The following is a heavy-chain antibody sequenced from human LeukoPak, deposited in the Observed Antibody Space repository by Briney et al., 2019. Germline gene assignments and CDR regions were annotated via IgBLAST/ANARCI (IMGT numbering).Heavy chain of an antibody. V-gene: IGHV3-7*01. J-gene: IGHJ3*02. D-gene: IGHD6-19*01. CDR1: GFTFSSYW. Sequence: PGGSLRLSCAASGFTFSSYWMSWVRQAPGKGLEWMANIKQDGSEKYYVDSVKGRFTISRDNAKNSLYLQMNSLRAEDTAVYYCARDQAVAGTPEDTFDIWGQGTMVTVSS. CDR3: ARDQAVAGTPEDTFDI. CDR2: IKQDGSEK.